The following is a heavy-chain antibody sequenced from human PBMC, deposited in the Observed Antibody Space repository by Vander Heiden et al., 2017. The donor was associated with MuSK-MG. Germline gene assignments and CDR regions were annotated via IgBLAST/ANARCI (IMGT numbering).Heavy chain of an antibody. CDR2: IYYSGST. CDR1: GGSISSSSYY. V-gene: IGHV4-39*01. Sequence: QLQLQESGTGLVKPSETLSLTCTVPGGSISSSSYYWGWIRQPPGKGLEWIGSIYYSGSTYYNPSLKSRVTISVDTSKNQFSLKLSSVTAADTAVYYCARHVRRQQLAQDYWGQGTLVTVSS. D-gene: IGHD6-13*01. CDR3: ARHVRRQQLAQDY. J-gene: IGHJ4*02.